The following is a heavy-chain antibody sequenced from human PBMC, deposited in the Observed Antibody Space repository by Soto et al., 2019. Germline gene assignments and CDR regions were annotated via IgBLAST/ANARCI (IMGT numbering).Heavy chain of an antibody. CDR3: ARTRYDFWSGYPYYFDY. J-gene: IGHJ4*02. V-gene: IGHV4-34*01. D-gene: IGHD3-3*01. Sequence: SETLSLTCAVYGGSFSGYYWSWFRQPPGKGLEWIGEINHSGSTNYNPSLKRRVTISVDTSKNQFSLKLSSVTAADTAVYYCARTRYDFWSGYPYYFDYWGQGTLVTSPQ. CDR2: INHSGST. CDR1: GGSFSGYY.